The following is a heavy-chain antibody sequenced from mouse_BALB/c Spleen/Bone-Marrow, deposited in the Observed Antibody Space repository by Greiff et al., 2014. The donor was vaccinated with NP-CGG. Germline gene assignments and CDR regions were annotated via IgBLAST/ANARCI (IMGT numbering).Heavy chain of an antibody. CDR3: ARDSSGYFDY. Sequence: VQLKESGGGLVKPGGSLKLSCAASGFTFSYYAMSWGRQSPEKSLEWGAEIRSGGSYTYYPDTVTGRFTISRDNAKNTLYLEMSSLRSEDTAMYYCARDSSGYFDYWGQGTTLTVSS. CDR1: GFTFSYYA. J-gene: IGHJ2*01. D-gene: IGHD3-1*01. CDR2: IRSGGSYT. V-gene: IGHV5-9-4*01.